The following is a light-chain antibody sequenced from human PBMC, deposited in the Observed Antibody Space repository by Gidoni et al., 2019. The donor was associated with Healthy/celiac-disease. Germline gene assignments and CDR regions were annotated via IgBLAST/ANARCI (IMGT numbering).Light chain of an antibody. Sequence: DIQMTQSPSSLSASVGDRVTINCRASQSISNYLNWYQQKPGKAPKLLIYAASSLESGVPSRFSGSGSGTDFTLTISSLQPEDFATYYCQQSYSTPYTFGQGTKLEIK. CDR3: QQSYSTPYT. V-gene: IGKV1-39*01. CDR1: QSISNY. CDR2: AAS. J-gene: IGKJ2*01.